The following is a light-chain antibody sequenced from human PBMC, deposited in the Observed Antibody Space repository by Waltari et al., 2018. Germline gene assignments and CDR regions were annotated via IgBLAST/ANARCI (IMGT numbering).Light chain of an antibody. CDR1: ALANEY. Sequence: SYELTQPTSVSVSPGQTARITCSGSALANEYAFWYQQKPGQAPVLVIYRDSERPSGIPERFSGSNSGTTVTLTISGVQAEDEADHYCQSADTRSSFWVFGGGTKLTVV. CDR3: QSADTRSSFWV. V-gene: IGLV3-25*03. J-gene: IGLJ3*02. CDR2: RDS.